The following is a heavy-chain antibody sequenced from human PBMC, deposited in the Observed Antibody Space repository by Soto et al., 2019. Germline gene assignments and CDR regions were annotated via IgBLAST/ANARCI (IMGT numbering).Heavy chain of an antibody. CDR3: ARDSPNCSSTSCYMDPYYYYYYGMDV. V-gene: IGHV1-69*01. CDR1: GGTFSSYA. CDR2: IIPIFGTA. D-gene: IGHD2-2*02. Sequence: QVQLVQSGAEVKKPGSSVKVSCKASGGTFSSYAISWVRQAPGQGLEWMGGIIPIFGTANYAQKFQGRVTITADESTSTAYMELSSLRSEDTAVYYCARDSPNCSSTSCYMDPYYYYYYGMDVWGQGTTVTVSS. J-gene: IGHJ6*02.